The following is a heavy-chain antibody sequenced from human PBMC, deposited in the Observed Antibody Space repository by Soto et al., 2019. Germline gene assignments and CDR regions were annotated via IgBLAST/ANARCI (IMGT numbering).Heavy chain of an antibody. V-gene: IGHV3-21*02. CDR1: GFSFGTYT. Sequence: EVQLVESGGGLVKPGESLRLSCAASGFSFGTYTMNWVRQAAGKGLEWVSSIDSSGSYIYYVDSVKGRFSISRDNAKNSLYLQMNRLRAEDTAVYYCRRGGSYPYGGQGTLATVSS. CDR3: RRGGSYPY. J-gene: IGHJ4*02. D-gene: IGHD3-10*01. CDR2: IDSSGSYI.